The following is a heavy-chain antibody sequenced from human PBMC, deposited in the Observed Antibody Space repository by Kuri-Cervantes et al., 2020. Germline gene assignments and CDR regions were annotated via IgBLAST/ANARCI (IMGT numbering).Heavy chain of an antibody. J-gene: IGHJ3*02. Sequence: GESLKISCAASGFTFSSYAMHWVRQAPGKGLEWVAIISYDGRNKYYADSLKGRFTISRDNAKNSLYLQMNSLRAEDTAVYYCARDPPGGEGAFDIWGQGTMVTVSS. CDR2: ISYDGRNK. D-gene: IGHD3-10*01. CDR3: ARDPPGGEGAFDI. V-gene: IGHV3-30*07. CDR1: GFTFSSYA.